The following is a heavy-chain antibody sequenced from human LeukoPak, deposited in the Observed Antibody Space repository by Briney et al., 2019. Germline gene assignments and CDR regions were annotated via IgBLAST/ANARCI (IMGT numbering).Heavy chain of an antibody. CDR1: GYTSTSYG. D-gene: IGHD3-16*01. CDR2: ISAYNGNT. CDR3: ARDTKTTTMAGGNDY. J-gene: IGHJ4*02. V-gene: IGHV1-18*01. Sequence: ASVKVSCKASGYTSTSYGISWVRQAPGQGLEWMGWISAYNGNTNYAQKLQGRVTLTTDTSTSTAYMELRSLTSDDTAVYYCARDTKTTTMAGGNDYWGQGTLVTVSS.